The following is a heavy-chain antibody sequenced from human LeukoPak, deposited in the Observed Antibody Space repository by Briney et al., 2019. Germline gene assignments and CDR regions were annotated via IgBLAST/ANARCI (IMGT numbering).Heavy chain of an antibody. CDR3: ARSVVAGPSVNFDY. J-gene: IGHJ4*02. V-gene: IGHV4-38-2*01. CDR1: GYSISSSYY. CDR2: FYHSGST. D-gene: IGHD6-19*01. Sequence: SETLSLTCGVSGYSISSSYYWGWIRQPPGNGLEWIGSFYHSGSTYYNPSLKSRRIISLDTSKNVFSMKLSYVTAADTAVYCGARSVVAGPSVNFDYWGQGTLVTVSS.